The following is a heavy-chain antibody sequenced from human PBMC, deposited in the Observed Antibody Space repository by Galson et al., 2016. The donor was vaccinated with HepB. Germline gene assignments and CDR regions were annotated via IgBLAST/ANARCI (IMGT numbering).Heavy chain of an antibody. Sequence: CAISGDSVSSNSASRHWIRQSSSRGPEWLGRIYYRSKWYNDYAISVKGRIIFNADTSNNQFSLQLNSVTPEDTAVYYCARDGRYSGSFWAYFDFWGQGILVTVAS. J-gene: IGHJ4*02. D-gene: IGHD1-26*01. CDR3: ARDGRYSGSFWAYFDF. V-gene: IGHV6-1*01. CDR1: GDSVSSNSAS. CDR2: IYYRSKWYN.